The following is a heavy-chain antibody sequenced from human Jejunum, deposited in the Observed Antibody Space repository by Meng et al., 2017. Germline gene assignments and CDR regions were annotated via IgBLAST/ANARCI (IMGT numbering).Heavy chain of an antibody. D-gene: IGHD4-23*01. Sequence: GESLKISCATSGFNFNTYVMSWVRQSPGKGLEWVSGISGSGGKTYYANSVKGRFTISRDNSKDALYLQMNSLRGEDTALYYCVKDRIDYGGNGNFAHWGQGTLVTVSS. J-gene: IGHJ4*02. CDR3: VKDRIDYGGNGNFAH. CDR1: GFNFNTYV. CDR2: ISGSGGKT. V-gene: IGHV3-23*01.